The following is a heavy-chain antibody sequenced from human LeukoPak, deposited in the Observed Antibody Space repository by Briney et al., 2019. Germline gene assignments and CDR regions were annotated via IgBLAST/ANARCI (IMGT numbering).Heavy chain of an antibody. V-gene: IGHV3-21*01. D-gene: IGHD3-10*01. CDR2: ISSSSSYI. Sequence: GGSLRLSCAASGFTFSSYAMHWVRQAPGKGLEWVSSISSSSSYIYYADSVKGRFTISRDNAKNSLYLQMNSLRADDTAVYYCARLSYDSGTHYTCYEYWGQGTLVTVSS. CDR1: GFTFSSYA. J-gene: IGHJ4*02. CDR3: ARLSYDSGTHYTCYEY.